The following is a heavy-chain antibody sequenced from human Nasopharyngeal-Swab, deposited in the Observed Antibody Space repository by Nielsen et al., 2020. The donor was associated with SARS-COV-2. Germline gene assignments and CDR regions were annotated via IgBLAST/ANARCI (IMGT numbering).Heavy chain of an antibody. CDR3: ARGGIAARPDYFDY. D-gene: IGHD6-6*01. J-gene: IGHJ4*02. Sequence: SETLSLTCAVYGGSFSGYYWSWIRQPPGKGLEWIGEINHCGSTNYNPSLKSRVTISVDTSKNQFSLKLSSVTAADTAVYYCARGGIAARPDYFDYWGQGTLVTVSS. CDR2: INHCGST. CDR1: GGSFSGYY. V-gene: IGHV4-34*01.